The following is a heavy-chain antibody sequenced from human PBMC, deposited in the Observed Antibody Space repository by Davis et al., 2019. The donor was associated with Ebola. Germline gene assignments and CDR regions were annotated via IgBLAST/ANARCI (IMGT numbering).Heavy chain of an antibody. CDR1: GFPFGSYA. CDR3: VKDRFTVVVVHGGFDY. D-gene: IGHD2-15*01. Sequence: GESLKISCSASGFPFGSYAMHWVRQAPGKGLESVARISTNGETTYYAESVKGRFTISREHSKNTLYLQMRSLRTEDTAVYYCVKDRFTVVVVHGGFDYWGQGALVTVSS. V-gene: IGHV3-64D*06. CDR2: ISTNGETT. J-gene: IGHJ4*02.